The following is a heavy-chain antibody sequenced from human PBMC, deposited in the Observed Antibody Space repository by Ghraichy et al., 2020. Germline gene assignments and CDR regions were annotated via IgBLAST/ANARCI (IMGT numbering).Heavy chain of an antibody. V-gene: IGHV3-23*01. CDR3: AKDSSGGGGPSSYDFWSGYYLLAD. J-gene: IGHJ4*02. Sequence: GGSLRLSCAASGFTFSSYAMSWVRQAPGKGLEWVSAISGSGGSTYYADSVQGRFTISRDNSKNTLYLQMNSLRAEDTAVYYCAKDSSGGGGPSSYDFWSGYYLLADGGQGTPVTVSS. D-gene: IGHD3-3*01. CDR2: ISGSGGST. CDR1: GFTFSSYA.